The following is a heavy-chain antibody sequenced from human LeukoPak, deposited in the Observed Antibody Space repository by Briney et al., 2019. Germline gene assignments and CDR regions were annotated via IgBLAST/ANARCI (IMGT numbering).Heavy chain of an antibody. V-gene: IGHV4-4*02. CDR1: GGSISSSNW. D-gene: IGHD6-19*01. Sequence: SGTLSLTCAVSGGSISSSNWWSWVRQPPGKGLEWIGEIYHSGSTNYNPSLKSRVTMSVDTSKNQFSLKLSSVTAADTAVYYCARGRAGQYNWFDPWGQGTLVTVSS. CDR3: ARGRAGQYNWFDP. J-gene: IGHJ5*02. CDR2: IYHSGST.